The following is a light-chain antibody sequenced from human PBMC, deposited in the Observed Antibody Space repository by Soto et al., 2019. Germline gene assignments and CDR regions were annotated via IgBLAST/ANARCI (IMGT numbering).Light chain of an antibody. V-gene: IGKV3-11*01. CDR1: QSIRNY. Sequence: EIVLTQSPATLSLSPGERATLSCRASQSIRNYLAWYQQEPGQAPRLVIYDASNRAAGIPARFSGSGSGTDFTLTISSLEPEDFAVYYCQQRVTWPPITFGQGTRLEIK. CDR2: DAS. J-gene: IGKJ5*01. CDR3: QQRVTWPPIT.